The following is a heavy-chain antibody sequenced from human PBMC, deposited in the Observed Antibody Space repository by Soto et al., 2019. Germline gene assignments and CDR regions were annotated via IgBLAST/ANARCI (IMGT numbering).Heavy chain of an antibody. V-gene: IGHV3-30*18. CDR3: AKVTMVRGVIHPILDY. D-gene: IGHD3-10*01. J-gene: IGHJ4*02. CDR1: GFTFSSYG. CDR2: ISYDGSNK. Sequence: QVQLVESGGGVVQPGRSLRLSCAASGFTFSSYGMHWVRQAPGKGLEWVAVISYDGSNKYYADSVKGRFTISRDNSKNTLYLQMNSLRAEDTAVYYCAKVTMVRGVIHPILDYWGQGTLVTVSS.